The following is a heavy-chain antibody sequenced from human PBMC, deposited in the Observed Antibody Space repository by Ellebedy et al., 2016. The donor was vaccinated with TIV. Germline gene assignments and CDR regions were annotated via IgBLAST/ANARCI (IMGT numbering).Heavy chain of an antibody. CDR2: IYWNGDE. Sequence: SGPTLVKPTQTLTLTCTFSGFSLSTDAVGVGWFRQPPTKALEWLALIYWNGDERYNSSLKSRLTITKDTSKNQVVLTMTSMDPADTATYYCAHRRRDCNSASCYFDYWGQGTLVTVSS. CDR1: GFSLSTDAVG. D-gene: IGHD2/OR15-2a*01. J-gene: IGHJ4*02. V-gene: IGHV2-5*01. CDR3: AHRRRDCNSASCYFDY.